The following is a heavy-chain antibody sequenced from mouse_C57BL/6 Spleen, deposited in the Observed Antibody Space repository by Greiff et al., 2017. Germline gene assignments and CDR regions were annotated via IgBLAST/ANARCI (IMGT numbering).Heavy chain of an antibody. D-gene: IGHD2-14*01. V-gene: IGHV7-3*01. Sequence: EVQVVESGGGLVQPGGSLSLSCAASGFTFTDYYMSWVRQPPGKALEWLGFIRYKANGYTTEYSASVKGRFTISRDNSQSILYLQMNALRAEDSATYYCARYGTAWFAYWGQGTLVTVSA. CDR2: IRYKANGYTT. CDR3: ARYGTAWFAY. CDR1: GFTFTDYY. J-gene: IGHJ3*01.